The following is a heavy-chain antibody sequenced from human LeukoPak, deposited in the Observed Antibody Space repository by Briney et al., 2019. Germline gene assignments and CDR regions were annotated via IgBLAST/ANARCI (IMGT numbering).Heavy chain of an antibody. CDR1: GYTFTSYG. CDR3: ARSYYDFWSSHAFDI. V-gene: IGHV1-18*01. J-gene: IGHJ3*02. CDR2: ISAYNGNT. Sequence: GASVKVSCKASGYTFTSYGISWVRQAPGQGLEWMGWISAYNGNTNYAQKLQGRVTMTTDTSTSTAYMELRSLRSDDTAVYYCARSYYDFWSSHAFDIWGQGTMVTVSS. D-gene: IGHD3-3*01.